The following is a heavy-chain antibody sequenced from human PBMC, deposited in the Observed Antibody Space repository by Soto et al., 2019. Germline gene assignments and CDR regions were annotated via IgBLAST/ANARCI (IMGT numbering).Heavy chain of an antibody. V-gene: IGHV3-30-3*01. CDR1: GFTFSSYA. J-gene: IGHJ5*02. Sequence: SLRLSCAASGFTFSSYAMHWVRQAPGKGLEWVAVISYDGSNKYYADSVKGRFTISRDNSKNTLYLQMNSLRAEDTAVYYCARGGPKIVDSSGYYPHWFDPWGQGTLVTVSS. CDR3: ARGGPKIVDSSGYYPHWFDP. CDR2: ISYDGSNK. D-gene: IGHD3-22*01.